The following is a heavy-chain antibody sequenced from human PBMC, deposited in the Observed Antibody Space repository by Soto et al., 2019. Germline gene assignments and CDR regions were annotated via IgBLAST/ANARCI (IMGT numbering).Heavy chain of an antibody. V-gene: IGHV5-51*01. CDR3: ARSFFDNFDP. Sequence: GESLKISCKGSGYRFASYRIAWVRQMPGKGLEWMGIIDPSDSDIRYSPSFQGQVTISADKSISTAYLQWSSLKASDTAIYYCARSFFDNFDPWGQGTLVTVSS. J-gene: IGHJ5*02. CDR2: IDPSDSDI. D-gene: IGHD3-3*01. CDR1: GYRFASYR.